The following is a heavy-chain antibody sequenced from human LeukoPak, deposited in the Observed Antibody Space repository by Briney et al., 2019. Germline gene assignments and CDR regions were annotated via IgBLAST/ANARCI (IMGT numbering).Heavy chain of an antibody. D-gene: IGHD2-8*01. CDR2: IYYTGSA. Sequence: SETLSLTCTVSGGSITSSYWSWIRQPPGKGLEWIGYIYYTGSANYNPSLKSRVTISVDPSKNQFSLKLSSVTAADTAVYYCARAPNGFGAFDIWGPGTMVTVSS. CDR3: ARAPNGFGAFDI. CDR1: GGSITSSY. V-gene: IGHV4-59*01. J-gene: IGHJ3*02.